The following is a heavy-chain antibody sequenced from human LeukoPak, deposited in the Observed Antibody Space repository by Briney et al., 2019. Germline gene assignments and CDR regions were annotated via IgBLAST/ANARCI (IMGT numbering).Heavy chain of an antibody. CDR1: GGSISSYY. D-gene: IGHD6-13*01. CDR3: ARRWTIAAAGNDGFDI. Sequence: SETLSLTCTVSGGSISSYYWSWIRQPPGKGLEWIGSIYYSGSTYYNPSLKSRVTISVDTSKNQFSLKLTSVTAADTAVYYCARRWTIAAAGNDGFDIWGQGTMVTVSS. CDR2: IYYSGST. V-gene: IGHV4-59*04. J-gene: IGHJ3*02.